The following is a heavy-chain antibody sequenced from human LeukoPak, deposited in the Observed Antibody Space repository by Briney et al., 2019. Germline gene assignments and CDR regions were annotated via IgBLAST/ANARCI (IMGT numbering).Heavy chain of an antibody. D-gene: IGHD7-27*01. V-gene: IGHV1-18*01. CDR1: GDTFPSYG. CDR2: ISAFNGNT. J-gene: IGHJ4*02. Sequence: ASVKVSCKTSGDTFPSYGISWVRQAPGQGLEWMGWISAFNGNTNYAQKLQGRVTMTTDTSTSTAYMELRSLRSDDTAVYFCAIDEFTGATNGIFDNWGQGTLVTVSS. CDR3: AIDEFTGATNGIFDN.